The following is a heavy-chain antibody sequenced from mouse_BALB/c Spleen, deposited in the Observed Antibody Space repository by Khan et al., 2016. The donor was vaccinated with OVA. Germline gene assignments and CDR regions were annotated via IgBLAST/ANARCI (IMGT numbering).Heavy chain of an antibody. CDR1: GYSITSDYA. CDR3: ARDGSRYDYAMDY. CDR2: ISSSGST. J-gene: IGHJ4*01. Sequence: VQLQQSGPGLVKPSQSLSLTCTVTGYSITSDYAWNWIRQFPGNKLEWMGYISSSGSTNYNPALKSQISITLDTSTNPFFLHFNSLTSEDPATSYCARDGSRYDYAMDYWGQGTSVTVSA. V-gene: IGHV3-2*02. D-gene: IGHD2-3*01.